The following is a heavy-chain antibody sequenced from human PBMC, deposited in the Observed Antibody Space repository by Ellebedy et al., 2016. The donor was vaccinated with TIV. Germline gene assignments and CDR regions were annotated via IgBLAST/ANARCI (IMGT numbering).Heavy chain of an antibody. D-gene: IGHD2-15*01. CDR3: SRGWSTPDS. CDR2: IRSTGSDK. CDR1: GFTFSNYN. V-gene: IGHV3-21*06. J-gene: IGHJ4*02. Sequence: GESLKISCVASGFTFSNYNMNWVRQSPGKGLEWVSSIRSTGSDKYYAESVKGRFTISSDNATGTLFRQMNSLRAENTAVYFCSRGWSTPDSWGQGTLVIVSS.